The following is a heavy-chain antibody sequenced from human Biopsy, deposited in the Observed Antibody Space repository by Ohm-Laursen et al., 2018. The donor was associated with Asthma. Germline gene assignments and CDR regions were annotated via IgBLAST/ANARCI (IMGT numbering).Heavy chain of an antibody. CDR1: GDSFSNYA. CDR3: ARGYSGSDRIVYYYSGLEV. J-gene: IGHJ6*02. D-gene: IGHD5-12*01. CDR2: LIPVLGTP. Sequence: KVSCNASGDSFSNYAISWVRQAPGQGLEWMGGLIPVLGTPDHAQMFEGRVTITADESTSTAYMELSSLSSEDTAVYYCARGYSGSDRIVYYYSGLEVWGQGTTVTVSS. V-gene: IGHV1-69*01.